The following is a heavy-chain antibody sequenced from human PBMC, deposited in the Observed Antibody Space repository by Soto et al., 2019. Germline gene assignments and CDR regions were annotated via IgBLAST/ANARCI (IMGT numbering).Heavy chain of an antibody. D-gene: IGHD3-3*01. CDR2: IYPGDSDT. V-gene: IGHV5-51*01. CDR3: ARQLAFWSGYYPDAFDI. J-gene: IGHJ3*02. CDR1: GYSFTSYW. Sequence: GESLKISCKGSGYSFTSYWIGWVRQMPGKGLEWMGIIYPGDSDTRYSPSFQGQVTISADKSISTAYLQWRSLKASDTAMYYCARQLAFWSGYYPDAFDIWGQGTMVTVS.